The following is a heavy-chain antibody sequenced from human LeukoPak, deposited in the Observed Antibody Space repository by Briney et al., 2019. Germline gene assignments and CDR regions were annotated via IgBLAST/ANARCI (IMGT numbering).Heavy chain of an antibody. CDR1: GFTFSSYA. Sequence: KTGGSLRLSCAASGFTFSSYAMSWVRQAPGKGLEWVSAISGSGSSTYYADSVKGRFTISRDNSKNTLYLQMNSLRAEDTAVYYCVRMLPYYYDSSGYYYFDYWGQGTLVTVSS. J-gene: IGHJ4*02. CDR3: VRMLPYYYDSSGYYYFDY. CDR2: ISGSGSST. D-gene: IGHD3-22*01. V-gene: IGHV3-23*01.